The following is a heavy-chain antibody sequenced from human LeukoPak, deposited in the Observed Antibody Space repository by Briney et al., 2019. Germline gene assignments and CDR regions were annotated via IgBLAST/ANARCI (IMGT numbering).Heavy chain of an antibody. Sequence: PETLSLTCTVSGGAISNYDMSWIRQPAGKGLEWIGRICTSRNTNYNPPLKRGVTMSVDTSKNQFSLRLSSVTAADTAGYYCARHRLAVDGTAYFVFWGRGTLVTVSS. CDR1: GGAISNYD. J-gene: IGHJ4*02. CDR3: ARHRLAVDGTAYFVF. CDR2: ICTSRNT. V-gene: IGHV4-4*07. D-gene: IGHD6-19*01.